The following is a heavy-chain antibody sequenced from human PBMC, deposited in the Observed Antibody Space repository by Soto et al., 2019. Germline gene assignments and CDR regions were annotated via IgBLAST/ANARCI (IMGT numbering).Heavy chain of an antibody. CDR2: ISGSGGST. J-gene: IGHJ3*02. V-gene: IGHV3-23*01. CDR3: AKDFSSRLIWFGELWGSGFDAFDI. D-gene: IGHD3-10*01. Sequence: GGSLRLSCAASGFTFSSYAMSWVRQAPGKGLEWVSAISGSGGSTYYADSGKGRFTISRDNSKNTLYLQMNSLRAEDMAVYYCAKDFSSRLIWFGELWGSGFDAFDIWGQGTMVTVSS. CDR1: GFTFSSYA.